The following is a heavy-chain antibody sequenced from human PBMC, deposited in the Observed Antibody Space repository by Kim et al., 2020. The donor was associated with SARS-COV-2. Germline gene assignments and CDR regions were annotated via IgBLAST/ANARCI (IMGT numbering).Heavy chain of an antibody. CDR2: INSDGSST. D-gene: IGHD1-26*01. CDR3: ARVRGEWELLPGYYYGMDV. CDR1: GFTFSSYW. Sequence: GGSLRLSCAASGFTFSSYWMHWVRQAPGKGLVWVSRINSDGSSTSYADSVKGRFTISRDNAKNTLYLQMNSLRAEDTAVYYCARVRGEWELLPGYYYGMDVWGQGTTVTVSS. V-gene: IGHV3-74*01. J-gene: IGHJ6*02.